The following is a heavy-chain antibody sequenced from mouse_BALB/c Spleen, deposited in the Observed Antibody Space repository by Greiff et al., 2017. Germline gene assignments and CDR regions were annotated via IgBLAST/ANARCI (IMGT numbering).Heavy chain of an antibody. CDR1: GFSLTSYG. Sequence: QVQLKESGPDLVAPSQSLSITCTVSGFSLTSYGVHWVRQPPGKGLEWLVVIWSDGSTTYNSALKSRLSISKDNSKSQVFLKMNSLQTDDTAMYYWARHEIYYYGRGYAMDYWGQGTSVTVSS. CDR3: ARHEIYYYGRGYAMDY. D-gene: IGHD1-1*01. CDR2: IWSDGST. V-gene: IGHV2-6-2*01. J-gene: IGHJ4*01.